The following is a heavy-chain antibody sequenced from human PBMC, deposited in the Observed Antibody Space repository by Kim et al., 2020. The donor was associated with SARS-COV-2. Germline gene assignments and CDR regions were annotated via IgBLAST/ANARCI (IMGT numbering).Heavy chain of an antibody. CDR2: IKRDGSEK. J-gene: IGHJ6*02. D-gene: IGHD3-10*01. V-gene: IGHV3-7*01. CDR1: GFTFSTYW. CDR3: AGVWFEGDYYYYGMDV. Sequence: GGSLRLSCVASGFTFSTYWMSWVRQAPGKGLEWVANIKRDGSEKYYVDSVKGRFTISRDNSKNSLYLLMNSLRAEDTAVYYCAGVWFEGDYYYYGMDVWGQGTTVTVSS.